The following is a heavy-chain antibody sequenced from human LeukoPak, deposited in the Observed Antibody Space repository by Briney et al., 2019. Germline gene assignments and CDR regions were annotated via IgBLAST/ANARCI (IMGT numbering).Heavy chain of an antibody. J-gene: IGHJ4*02. CDR1: GFTFSSYA. Sequence: QPGGSLRLSCAASGFTFSSYAMNWVRQAPGKGLEWVAIIWYDGSNQYYADSVKGRFTVSRDSSKNTMYLQMNSLRAEDTAVYYCARDSELKVGGSFDYWGQGTLVTVSS. V-gene: IGHV3-33*08. D-gene: IGHD3-16*01. CDR3: ARDSELKVGGSFDY. CDR2: IWYDGSNQ.